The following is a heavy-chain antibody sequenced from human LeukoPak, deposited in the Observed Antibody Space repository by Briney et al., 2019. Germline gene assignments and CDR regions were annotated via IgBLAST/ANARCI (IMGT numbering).Heavy chain of an antibody. D-gene: IGHD5-12*01. J-gene: IGHJ6*02. CDR1: GFTFSEYT. V-gene: IGHV3-53*01. CDR3: ARVSRALPGYDYYYGMDV. Sequence: GGSLRLSCAASGFTFSEYTIHWVRQAPGKGLEWVSVIYSGGSTYYADSVKGRFTISRDNSKNTLYLQMNSLRAEDTAVYYCARVSRALPGYDYYYGMDVWGQGTTVTVSS. CDR2: IYSGGST.